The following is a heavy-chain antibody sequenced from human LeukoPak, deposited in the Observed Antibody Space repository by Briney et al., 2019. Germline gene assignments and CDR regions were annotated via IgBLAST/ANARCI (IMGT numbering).Heavy chain of an antibody. CDR1: GGSFSGYY. V-gene: IGHV4-31*11. Sequence: PSETLSLTCAVYGGSFSGYYWSWIRQHPGKGLEWIGYIYYSGSTYYNPSLKSRVTISVDTSKNQFSLKLSSVTAADTAVYYCARAMIVAVSTPDAFDIWGQGTMVTVSS. CDR2: IYYSGST. D-gene: IGHD3-22*01. J-gene: IGHJ3*02. CDR3: ARAMIVAVSTPDAFDI.